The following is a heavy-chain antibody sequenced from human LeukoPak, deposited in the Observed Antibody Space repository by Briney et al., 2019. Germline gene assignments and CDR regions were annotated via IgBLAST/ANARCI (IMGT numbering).Heavy chain of an antibody. CDR1: GFTFSSYE. D-gene: IGHD2-8*01. CDR2: ISSSGSTI. J-gene: IGHJ4*02. Sequence: GSLRLSCAASGFTFSSYEMNWVRQAPGKGLEWVSYISSSGSTIYYADSVKGRFTISRDNAKNSLYLQMNSLRVDDTAVYYCVRDPDALDFWGQGTLVTVSS. CDR3: VRDPDALDF. V-gene: IGHV3-48*03.